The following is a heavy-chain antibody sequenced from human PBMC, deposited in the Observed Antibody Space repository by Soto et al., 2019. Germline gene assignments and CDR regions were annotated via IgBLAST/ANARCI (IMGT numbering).Heavy chain of an antibody. V-gene: IGHV4-30-4*01. CDR3: VRYAYRPDYYYYYGLDV. D-gene: IGHD3-16*01. CDR2: IYYSGST. Sequence: SETLSLTCIVSGGSIISGDYYWSWIRQPPGKGLEWIGDIYYSGSTYYNPSLKSGVTLSVDTSKNQFSLKLDSVTAADTAVYYCVRYAYRPDYYYYYGLDVWGQGTTVTVSS. J-gene: IGHJ6*02. CDR1: GGSIISGDYY.